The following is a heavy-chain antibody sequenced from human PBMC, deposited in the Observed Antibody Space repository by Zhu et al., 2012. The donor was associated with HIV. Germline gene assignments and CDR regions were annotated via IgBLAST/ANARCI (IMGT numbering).Heavy chain of an antibody. J-gene: IGHJ4*02. V-gene: IGHV4-34*01. CDR2: INHSGST. CDR1: GGSFSGYY. CDR3: ARHEVPFYFDY. Sequence: QVQLQQWGAGLLKPSETLSLTCAVYGGSFSGYYWSWIRQPPGKGLEWIGEINHSGSTNYNSSLKSRVTISVDTSKNQFSLKLSSVTAADTAVYYCARHEVPFYFDYWGQGTLVTVSS.